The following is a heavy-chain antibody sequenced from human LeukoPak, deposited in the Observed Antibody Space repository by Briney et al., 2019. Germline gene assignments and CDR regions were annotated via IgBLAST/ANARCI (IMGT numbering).Heavy chain of an antibody. CDR2: INHSGTT. D-gene: IGHD6-19*01. J-gene: IGHJ6*03. CDR3: ARASAAGTGLGLGYYYYMDV. Sequence: SETLSLTCAVYGGSFSGYYWIWLRQPPGKGREWIGEINHSGTTNYSPSLKSRVTISVDTSKNQFSLKLSSVTAADTAVYYCARASAAGTGLGLGYYYYMDVWGKGTTVTVSS. V-gene: IGHV4-34*01. CDR1: GGSFSGYY.